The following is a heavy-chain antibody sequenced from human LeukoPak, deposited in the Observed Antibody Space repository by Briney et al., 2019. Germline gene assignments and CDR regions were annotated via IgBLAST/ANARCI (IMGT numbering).Heavy chain of an antibody. D-gene: IGHD6-13*01. V-gene: IGHV3-30*07. Sequence: DPVKGRFTISRDNSKNTLYLQMNSLRAEDTAVYYCARDRAAADLDYWGQGTLVTVSS. CDR3: ARDRAAADLDY. J-gene: IGHJ4*02.